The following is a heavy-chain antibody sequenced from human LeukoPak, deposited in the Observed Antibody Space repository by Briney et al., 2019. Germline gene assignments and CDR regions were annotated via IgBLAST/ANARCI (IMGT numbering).Heavy chain of an antibody. J-gene: IGHJ4*02. CDR3: AKVPLSGSYYYFDS. Sequence: GGSLRLSCVASGFTFSNYAMTWVRQAPGKGLEWVSTVGGSGGNTYYADSVKGRFTISRDNSRTTLYLQMNSLRAEDTAVYYCAKVPLSGSYYYFDSWGQGTLVTVPS. V-gene: IGHV3-23*01. D-gene: IGHD1-26*01. CDR1: GFTFSNYA. CDR2: VGGSGGNT.